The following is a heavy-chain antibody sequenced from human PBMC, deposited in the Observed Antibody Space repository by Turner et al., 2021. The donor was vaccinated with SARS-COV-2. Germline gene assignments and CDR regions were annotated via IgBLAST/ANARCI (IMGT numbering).Heavy chain of an antibody. CDR1: GFTFDDYA. V-gene: IGHV3-43*02. J-gene: IGHJ4*02. Sequence: EVQLVESGGGVVQPGGSLRLSCAASGFTFDDYAMHWVRQAPGKGLEWVSLISGDCGSTYYADSVKGRFTISRDNSKNSLYLQMNSLRTEDTALYYCAATQWLRGSFDFWGQGTLVTVSS. CDR3: AATQWLRGSFDF. CDR2: ISGDCGST. D-gene: IGHD6-19*01.